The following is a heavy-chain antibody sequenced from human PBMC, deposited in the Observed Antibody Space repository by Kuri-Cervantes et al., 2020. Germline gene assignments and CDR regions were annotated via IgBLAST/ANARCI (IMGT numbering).Heavy chain of an antibody. Sequence: ASVKVSCKASGYTFTSYYMHWVRQAPGQGLEWMGIINPSGGSTSYAQKFQGRVTMTRDTSTSTAYKELRSLRSDDTAVYYCARSYGEQWLGKYNWFDPWGQGTLVTVSS. J-gene: IGHJ5*02. CDR1: GYTFTSYY. CDR2: INPSGGST. D-gene: IGHD6-19*01. CDR3: ARSYGEQWLGKYNWFDP. V-gene: IGHV1-46*01.